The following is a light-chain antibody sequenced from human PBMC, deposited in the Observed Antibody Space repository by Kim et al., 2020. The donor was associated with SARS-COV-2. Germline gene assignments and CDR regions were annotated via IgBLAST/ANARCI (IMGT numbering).Light chain of an antibody. CDR1: SYDVDDSRY. J-gene: IGLJ3*02. CDR2: DVT. CDR3: SLYTSTSTWV. V-gene: IGLV2-14*03. Sequence: GHSCTICCTVTSYDVDDSRYITFYRQLPDKALKVMIYDVTKRPSGVSDRYAATRSDNTAALTISGLQAEDEGDYYCSLYTSTSTWVCGGGTKVTVL.